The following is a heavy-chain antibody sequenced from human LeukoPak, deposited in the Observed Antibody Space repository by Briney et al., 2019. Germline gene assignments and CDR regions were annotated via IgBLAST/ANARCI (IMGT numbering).Heavy chain of an antibody. CDR1: GFTFSSYA. V-gene: IGHV3-23*01. J-gene: IGHJ3*02. D-gene: IGHD2/OR15-2a*01. CDR3: AKDSMADDAFDI. Sequence: GGSLRLSCAASGFTFSSYAMSWVRQAPGKGLEWVSVISGSGGRTSYADSVKGRFTVSRDNSKNTLYLQMNSLRAEDTAVYYCAKDSMADDAFDIWGQGAMVTVSS. CDR2: ISGSGGRT.